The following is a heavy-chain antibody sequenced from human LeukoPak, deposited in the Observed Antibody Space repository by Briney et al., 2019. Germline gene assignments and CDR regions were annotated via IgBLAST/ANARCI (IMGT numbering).Heavy chain of an antibody. CDR1: GFTFSNYA. CDR3: AKAPSGALWFGDLYGEDAFDI. V-gene: IGHV3-23*01. CDR2: INGRGDRT. Sequence: GGSLRLSCTASGFTFSNYAMSWVRQAAGKGLEWVSSINGRGDRTYYADSVKGRFTISRDNSKNTLYLQMNSLRAEDTAVYYCAKAPSGALWFGDLYGEDAFDIWGQGTMVTVSS. D-gene: IGHD3-10*01. J-gene: IGHJ3*02.